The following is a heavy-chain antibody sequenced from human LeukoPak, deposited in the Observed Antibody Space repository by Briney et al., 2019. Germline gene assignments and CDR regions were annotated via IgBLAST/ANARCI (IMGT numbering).Heavy chain of an antibody. Sequence: ASVKVSCKASGYTFTGYYMHWVRQAPGQGLEWMGWINPNSGGTNYAQKFQGRVTMTRDTSISTAYMELSRLGSDDTAVYYCADSGYDSGYFDYWGQGTLVTVSS. CDR3: ADSGYDSGYFDY. CDR1: GYTFTGYY. D-gene: IGHD5-12*01. J-gene: IGHJ4*02. CDR2: INPNSGGT. V-gene: IGHV1-2*02.